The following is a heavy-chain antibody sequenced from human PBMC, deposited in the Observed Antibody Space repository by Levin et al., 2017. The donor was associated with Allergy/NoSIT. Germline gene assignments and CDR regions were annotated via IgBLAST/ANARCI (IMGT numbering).Heavy chain of an antibody. CDR1: GYTFTSYY. D-gene: IGHD3-9*01. J-gene: IGHJ6*02. Sequence: GASVKVSCKASGYTFTSYYMHWVRQAPGQGLEWMGIINPSGGSTSYAQKFQGRVTMTRDTSTSTVYMELSSLRSEDTAVYYCARDSRSRLRYFDWLSPGYTPTHYYGMDVWGQGTTVTVSS. CDR3: ARDSRSRLRYFDWLSPGYTPTHYYGMDV. CDR2: INPSGGST. V-gene: IGHV1-46*01.